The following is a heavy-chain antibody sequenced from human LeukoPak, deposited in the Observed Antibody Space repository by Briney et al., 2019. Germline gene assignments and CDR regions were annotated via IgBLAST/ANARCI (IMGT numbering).Heavy chain of an antibody. Sequence: GGSLRLSCAAAEFIFSSYSMYWVRQAPGKGLEWVSYISSSSTIYYADSVKGRFTISRDNAKNSLYLQMNSLRAEDTAVYYCATSLHYGSPPWGQGTLVTVSS. CDR2: ISSSSTI. J-gene: IGHJ5*02. CDR1: EFIFSSYS. CDR3: ATSLHYGSPP. D-gene: IGHD3-10*01. V-gene: IGHV3-48*01.